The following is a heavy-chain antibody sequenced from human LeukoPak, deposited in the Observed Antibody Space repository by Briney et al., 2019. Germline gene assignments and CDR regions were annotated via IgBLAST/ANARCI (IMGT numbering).Heavy chain of an antibody. J-gene: IGHJ4*02. Sequence: PGGSLRLSCAASGFTFSSYNMNWVRQAPGKGLEWVSSITSSSSSIYYADSVKGRFSVSRDNSKNMLYLQMASLRAEDTALYFCAKMGLTFGRPIDYWGQGTLVTVSA. V-gene: IGHV3-21*04. CDR3: AKMGLTFGRPIDY. CDR2: ITSSSSSI. CDR1: GFTFSSYN. D-gene: IGHD3-16*01.